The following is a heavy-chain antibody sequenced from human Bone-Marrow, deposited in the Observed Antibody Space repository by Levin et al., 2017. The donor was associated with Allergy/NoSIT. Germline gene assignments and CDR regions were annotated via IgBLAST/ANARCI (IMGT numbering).Heavy chain of an antibody. Sequence: KVSCKGSGYSFTSYWIGWVRQMPGKGLEWMGRIYPGDSDTRYNPSFQGRVTITADKSTSTAYLQRRSLKASDTAMYYCARRTWVLLWFGEFRYRFDPWGQGTLVTVSS. D-gene: IGHD3-10*01. CDR2: IYPGDSDT. CDR3: ARRTWVLLWFGEFRYRFDP. V-gene: IGHV5-51*01. J-gene: IGHJ5*02. CDR1: GYSFTSYW.